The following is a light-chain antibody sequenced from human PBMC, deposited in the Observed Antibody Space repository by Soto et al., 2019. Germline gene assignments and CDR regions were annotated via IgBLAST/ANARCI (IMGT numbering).Light chain of an antibody. CDR1: SSDVGGYNY. CDR3: SSYTTSNTRQIV. J-gene: IGLJ1*01. V-gene: IGLV2-14*03. Sequence: QSALTQPASVSGSPGQSITISCTGTSSDVGGYNYVSWYPHHPGKAPKLIIYDVTNRPSGVSNPFSGSKSGNTASLTISGLQPEDEADYYCSSYTTSNTRQIVFGTGTKVTVL. CDR2: DVT.